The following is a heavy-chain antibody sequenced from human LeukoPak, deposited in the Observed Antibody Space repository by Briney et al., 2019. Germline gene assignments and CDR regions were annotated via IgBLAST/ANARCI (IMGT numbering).Heavy chain of an antibody. CDR3: ASSGSYFPYYFDY. Sequence: GGSLRLSCAASGFTVSSNYMSWVRQAPGKGLEWVSVIYSGGSTYYADSVKGRFTISRDNSKNTLYLQMNSLRAEDTAVYYCASSGSYFPYYFDYWGRGTLVTVSS. CDR2: IYSGGST. V-gene: IGHV3-53*01. J-gene: IGHJ4*02. CDR1: GFTVSSNY. D-gene: IGHD1-26*01.